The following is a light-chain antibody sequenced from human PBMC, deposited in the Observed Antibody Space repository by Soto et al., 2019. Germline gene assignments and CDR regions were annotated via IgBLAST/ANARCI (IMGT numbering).Light chain of an antibody. V-gene: IGKV2-30*01. J-gene: IGKJ5*01. Sequence: DVVLTQSPLSLPVTLGQPASISCRSSQSLVYSNGNTYLNWFHQRPGQSPRRLIYKVSNRDSGVPDRFSGSGSGTDFTLTISRVEDEDVGVYYCMQGTHWITFGQGTRLEIK. CDR2: KVS. CDR3: MQGTHWIT. CDR1: QSLVYSNGNTY.